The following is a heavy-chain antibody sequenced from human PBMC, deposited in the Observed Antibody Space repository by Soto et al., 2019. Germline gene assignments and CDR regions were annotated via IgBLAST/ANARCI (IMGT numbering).Heavy chain of an antibody. V-gene: IGHV4-34*01. CDR3: ASISSGSGSYYYYYMDV. CDR1: GGSFSGYY. J-gene: IGHJ6*03. Sequence: QVQLQQWGAGLLKPSETLSLTCAVYGGSFSGYYWSWIRQPPGKGLEWIGEINHSGSTNYNPSLKSRVTLSVDTSKNQFSMKLSSVTAADTAVYYCASISSGSGSYYYYYMDVWGKGTTVTVSS. CDR2: INHSGST. D-gene: IGHD3-10*01.